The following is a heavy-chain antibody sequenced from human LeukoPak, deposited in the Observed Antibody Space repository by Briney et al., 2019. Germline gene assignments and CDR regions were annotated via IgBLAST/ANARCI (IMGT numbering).Heavy chain of an antibody. CDR1: GFTFSSYA. J-gene: IGHJ4*02. D-gene: IGHD6-19*01. CDR2: ISCSGGST. V-gene: IGHV3-23*01. Sequence: SGGTLRLSCAASGFTFSSYAMSWVRQAPGKGLEWISAISCSGGSTYYADSVKGRFTIYRDNAKNSLYLQSNSTRAAAAAFYYFARDRSSGWDYWGQGTLVTVSS. CDR3: ARDRSSGWDY.